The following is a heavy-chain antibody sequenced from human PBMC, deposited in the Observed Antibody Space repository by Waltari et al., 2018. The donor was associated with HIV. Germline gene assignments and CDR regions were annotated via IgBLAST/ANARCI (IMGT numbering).Heavy chain of an antibody. CDR2: FYWNNGK. CDR1: GFSLSTSGVG. CDR3: AREPHDYGALLDY. Sequence: QITLKESGPTLVKPTQTLTLTCSFSGFSLSTSGVGVGWIRQSPGKALEWLALFYWNNGKHYSPSLKNRLTITKDTSKNQVVLTMTIMDPVDTATYYCAREPHDYGALLDYWGQGTLVSVSS. V-gene: IGHV2-5*01. D-gene: IGHD4-17*01. J-gene: IGHJ4*02.